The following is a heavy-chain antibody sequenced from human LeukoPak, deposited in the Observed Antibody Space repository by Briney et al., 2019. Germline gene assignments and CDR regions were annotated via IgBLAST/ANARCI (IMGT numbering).Heavy chain of an antibody. V-gene: IGHV3-11*04. CDR1: GFTFSDYF. Sequence: PGGSLRLSCAASGFTFSDYFMGWVRQAPGKGLEWVSYITNNGRKTYYADSMKGRFTISRDNAKNSLFLQMSSLRAEDTAVYYCARGGWYYFDSWGQGTLVTVSS. CDR2: ITNNGRKT. J-gene: IGHJ4*02. CDR3: ARGGWYYFDS.